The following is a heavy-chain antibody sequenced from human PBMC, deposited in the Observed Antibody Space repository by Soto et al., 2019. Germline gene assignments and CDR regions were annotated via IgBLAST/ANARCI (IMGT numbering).Heavy chain of an antibody. CDR3: VSAMRLVPCTRGPCEL. CDR2: TFYRSTWYY. Sequence: SQTLSLTCAISGDSVSRDSAAWSWIRQSPSRGLEWLGRTFYRSTWYYDYASSVRSRMTINTDTAKNQFSLQLTSVTAEDTAGYYCVSAMRLVPCTRGPCELWGQGPRVTV. J-gene: IGHJ4*02. D-gene: IGHD2-2*01. CDR1: GDSVSRDSAA. V-gene: IGHV6-1*01.